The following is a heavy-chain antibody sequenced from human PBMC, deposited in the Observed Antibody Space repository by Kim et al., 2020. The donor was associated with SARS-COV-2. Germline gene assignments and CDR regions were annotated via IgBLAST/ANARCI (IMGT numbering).Heavy chain of an antibody. CDR2: ISSSGSTI. J-gene: IGHJ6*02. CDR3: ARVDHGAAGKWVYYYYGMDV. Sequence: GGSLRLSCAASGFTFSSYEMNWVRQAPGKGLEWVSYISSSGSTIYYADSVKGRFTISRDNAKNSLYLQMNSLRAEATAVYYCARVDHGAAGKWVYYYYGMDVWGQGTTVTVSS. D-gene: IGHD6-13*01. CDR1: GFTFSSYE. V-gene: IGHV3-48*03.